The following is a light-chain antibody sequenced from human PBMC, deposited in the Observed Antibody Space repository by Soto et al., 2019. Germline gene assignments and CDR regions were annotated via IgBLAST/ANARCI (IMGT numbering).Light chain of an antibody. V-gene: IGLV2-11*01. J-gene: IGLJ2*01. CDR3: SSYTDGRTFV. Sequence: QSVLTQPRSVSGSPGQSVTISCSGTSSDVGGYEYVSWYQQHPGKAPRLLIYHVGQRPSGVPDRFSGSKSDTTASLTISGLQADDEAEYFCSSYTDGRTFVFGGGTK. CDR1: SSDVGGYEY. CDR2: HVG.